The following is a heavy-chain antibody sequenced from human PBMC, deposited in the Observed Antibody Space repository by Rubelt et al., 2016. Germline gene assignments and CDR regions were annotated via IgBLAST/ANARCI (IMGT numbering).Heavy chain of an antibody. Sequence: QVQLVQSGAEVKKPGASVKVSCKASGYTFTSYYIHWVRQAPGPGFEWMGFINPIGGSTSYGQDFQGRDTITRERSTSTVYMGLSSLKSEDTAVYYCATNVASGWPNWGQGTLVTVSS. CDR1: GYTFTSYY. CDR2: INPIGGST. D-gene: IGHD6-19*01. J-gene: IGHJ4*02. V-gene: IGHV1-46*01. CDR3: ATNVASGWPN.